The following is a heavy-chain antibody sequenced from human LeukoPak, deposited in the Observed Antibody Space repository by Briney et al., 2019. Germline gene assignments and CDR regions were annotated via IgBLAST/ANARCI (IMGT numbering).Heavy chain of an antibody. CDR2: INPNSGGT. CDR3: ARARGRGQLSSGWYYFDY. Sequence: GASVKVSCKASGYTFTGYYMHWVRQAPGQGLEWMGWINPNSGGTNYAQKFQGRVTMTRDTSISTAYMELSRLRSDDTAVYYCARARGRGQLSSGWYYFDYWGQGTLVTVSS. J-gene: IGHJ4*02. CDR1: GYTFTGYY. V-gene: IGHV1-2*02. D-gene: IGHD6-19*01.